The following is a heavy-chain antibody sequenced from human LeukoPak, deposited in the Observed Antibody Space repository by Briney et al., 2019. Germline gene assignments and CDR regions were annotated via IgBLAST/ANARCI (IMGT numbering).Heavy chain of an antibody. D-gene: IGHD2-21*01. V-gene: IGHV1-69*13. CDR2: ITPMFGTA. CDR3: ARDSSEFRSLIPH. J-gene: IGHJ1*01. CDR1: GGTFSSYA. Sequence: SVKVSCKASGGTFSSYAISWVRQAPGQGLEWMGGITPMFGTAKYAQKFQGRDTITADESTSTAYMELSSLRSEDTAVYYCARDSSEFRSLIPHWGQGTLVTVSS.